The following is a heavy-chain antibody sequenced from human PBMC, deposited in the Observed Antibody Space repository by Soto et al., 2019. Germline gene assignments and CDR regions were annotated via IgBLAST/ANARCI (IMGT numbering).Heavy chain of an antibody. CDR2: INAGNGNT. CDR1: GYTFTSYA. CDR3: ASSYSNYALIDYYYYGMDV. Sequence: QVQLVQSGAEVKKPGASVKVSCKASGYTFTSYAMHWVRQAPGQRLEWMGWINAGNGNTKYSQKFQGRVTITRETSESSAYMELSSLRSEDTAVYYCASSYSNYALIDYYYYGMDVWGQGTTVTVSS. V-gene: IGHV1-3*01. J-gene: IGHJ6*02. D-gene: IGHD4-4*01.